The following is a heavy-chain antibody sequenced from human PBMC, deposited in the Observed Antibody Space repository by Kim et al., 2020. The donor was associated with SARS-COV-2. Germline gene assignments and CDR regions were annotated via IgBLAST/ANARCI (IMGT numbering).Heavy chain of an antibody. CDR3: ASYGDSYTYYYYYGMDV. V-gene: IGHV1-69*04. Sequence: ASVKVSCKASGGTFSSYAISWVRQAPGQGLEWMGRIIPILGIANYAQKFQGRVTITADKSTSTAYMELSSLRSEDTAVYYCASYGDSYTYYYYYGMDVWGQGTTVTVSS. CDR1: GGTFSSYA. CDR2: IIPILGIA. J-gene: IGHJ6*02. D-gene: IGHD4-17*01.